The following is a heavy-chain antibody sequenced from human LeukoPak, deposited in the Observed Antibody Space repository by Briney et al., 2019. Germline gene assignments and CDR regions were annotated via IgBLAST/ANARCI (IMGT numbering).Heavy chain of an antibody. J-gene: IGHJ5*02. CDR1: GFTVSSNY. CDR3: AKAGYRTGWDWLDP. V-gene: IGHV3-66*01. D-gene: IGHD2-8*02. CDR2: IYSGGST. Sequence: GGSLRLSCAASGFTVSSNYMSWVRQAPGKGLEWVSVIYSGGSTYYADSVKGRLTISRDNSKNTLYLQMNSLRAEDTAIYYCAKAGYRTGWDWLDPWGQGTLVTVSS.